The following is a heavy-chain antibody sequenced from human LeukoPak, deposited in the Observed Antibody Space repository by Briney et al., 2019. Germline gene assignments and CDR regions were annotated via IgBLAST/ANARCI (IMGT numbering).Heavy chain of an antibody. CDR1: GYTFTSYD. Sequence: ASVKVSCKASGYTFTSYDINWVRQATGQGLEWMGWMNPNSGNTGYAQRFQGRVTMTRNTSISTAYMELSSLRSEDTAVYYCARRAYGSGYDLPYSWGQGTLVTVSS. V-gene: IGHV1-8*01. J-gene: IGHJ4*02. D-gene: IGHD5-12*01. CDR3: ARRAYGSGYDLPYS. CDR2: MNPNSGNT.